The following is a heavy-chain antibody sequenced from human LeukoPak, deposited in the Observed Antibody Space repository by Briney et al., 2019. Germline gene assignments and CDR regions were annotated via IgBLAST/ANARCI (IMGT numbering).Heavy chain of an antibody. J-gene: IGHJ4*02. Sequence: GASVKVSCKASGGTFSSYAISWVRQAPGQGLEWMGEIIPIFGTANYAQKFQGRVTITADESTSTAYMELSSLRSEDTAVYYCARKKALRYFDWLLGPFDYWGQGTLVTVSS. V-gene: IGHV1-69*13. CDR2: IIPIFGTA. CDR1: GGTFSSYA. D-gene: IGHD3-9*01. CDR3: ARKKALRYFDWLLGPFDY.